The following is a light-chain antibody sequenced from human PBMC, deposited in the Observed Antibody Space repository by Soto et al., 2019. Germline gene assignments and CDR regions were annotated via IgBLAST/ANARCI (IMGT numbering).Light chain of an antibody. V-gene: IGKV1-39*01. J-gene: IGKJ4*01. Sequence: DIQMTQSPSSLSASVGDRVTITCRASQSISSYLNWYQQKPGKAPKLLIYAASSLQSGVPSRFSGSGSGTDFTLTISSLHPENVANYYCQKYNSAPLTFAGATKVEI. CDR3: QKYNSAPLT. CDR2: AAS. CDR1: QSISSY.